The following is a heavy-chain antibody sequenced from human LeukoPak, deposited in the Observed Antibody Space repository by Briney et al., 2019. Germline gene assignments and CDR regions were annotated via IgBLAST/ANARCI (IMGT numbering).Heavy chain of an antibody. Sequence: ASLTVSCKASGYTFTTYYMHWVRQAPGQRLEWMGIISPSDGSASYPQKFQGRVTMTRDTSTSTVYMELSSLRSEDTAVYYCAREWGGVSGNKDGLDVWGQGTTVTVSS. CDR1: GYTFTTYY. D-gene: IGHD5-12*01. CDR3: AREWGGVSGNKDGLDV. J-gene: IGHJ6*02. V-gene: IGHV1-46*01. CDR2: ISPSDGSA.